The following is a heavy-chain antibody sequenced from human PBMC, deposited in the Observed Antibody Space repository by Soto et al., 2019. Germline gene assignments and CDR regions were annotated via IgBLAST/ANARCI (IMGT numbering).Heavy chain of an antibody. D-gene: IGHD4-17*01. CDR1: GGSFSGYY. CDR3: ASTGPYGDYDLSLCY. Sequence: SETLSLTCAVYGGSFSGYYWSWIRQPPGKGLEWIGEINHSGSTNYNPSLKSRVTISVDTSKNQFSLKLSSVTAADTAVYYCASTGPYGDYDLSLCYWGQGTLVTVSS. J-gene: IGHJ4*02. CDR2: INHSGST. V-gene: IGHV4-34*01.